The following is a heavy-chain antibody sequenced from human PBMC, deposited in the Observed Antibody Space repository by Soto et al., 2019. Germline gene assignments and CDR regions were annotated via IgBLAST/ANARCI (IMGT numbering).Heavy chain of an antibody. CDR2: IYYSGST. D-gene: IGHD3-22*01. Sequence: PSETLSLTCTVSGGSISSGDYYWSWIRQPPGKGLEWIGYIYYSGSTYYNPSLKSRVTISVDTSKNQFSLKLSSVTAADTAVYYCAREVDSSGYYYDYWGQGTLVTVSS. CDR1: GGSISSGDYY. CDR3: AREVDSSGYYYDY. V-gene: IGHV4-30-4*01. J-gene: IGHJ4*02.